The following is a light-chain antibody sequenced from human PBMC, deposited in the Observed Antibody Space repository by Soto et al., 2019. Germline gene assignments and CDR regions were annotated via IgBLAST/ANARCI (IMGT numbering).Light chain of an antibody. Sequence: IQMTQSPLFLSASIGDRVTITCQASQDITNYFNWYQQKPGKAPKLLIYDASMLERGVPSRFSGGASGTHFTFTISSLQPEDIATFYCQQFTTSPWTFRQGTKVEIK. CDR2: DAS. J-gene: IGKJ1*01. V-gene: IGKV1-33*01. CDR3: QQFTTSPWT. CDR1: QDITNY.